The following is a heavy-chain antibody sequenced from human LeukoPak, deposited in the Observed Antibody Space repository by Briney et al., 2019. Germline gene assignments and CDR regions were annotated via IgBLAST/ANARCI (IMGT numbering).Heavy chain of an antibody. Sequence: SETLSLTYAVYGGSFSGYYWSWIRQPPGKGLEWIGEINHSGSTNYNPSLKSRVTISVNTSKNQFSLKLSSVTAADTAVYYCARGGNSGQRTYYYGSGSYAGGRFDPWGQGTLVTVSS. V-gene: IGHV4-34*01. J-gene: IGHJ5*02. D-gene: IGHD3-10*01. CDR3: ARGGNSGQRTYYYGSGSYAGGRFDP. CDR2: INHSGST. CDR1: GGSFSGYY.